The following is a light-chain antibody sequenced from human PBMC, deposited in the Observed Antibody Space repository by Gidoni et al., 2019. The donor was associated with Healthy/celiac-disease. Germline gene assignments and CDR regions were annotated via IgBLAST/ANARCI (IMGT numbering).Light chain of an antibody. V-gene: IGKV3-20*01. CDR2: GAS. J-gene: IGKJ2*01. CDR1: QSVSSIY. Sequence: EIVLTQSTGTLSLSQGERTTLSCRASQSVSSIYLAWYQQKPGQDPRLLIYGASSRATGIPDRFSGSGSGTDFTLTISRLEPEDFAVYYCQQYGSSSYTFGQGTKLEIK. CDR3: QQYGSSSYT.